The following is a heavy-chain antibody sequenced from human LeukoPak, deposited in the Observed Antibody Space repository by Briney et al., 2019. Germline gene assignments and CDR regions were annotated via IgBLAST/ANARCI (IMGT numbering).Heavy chain of an antibody. CDR3: ARSNWVSWYFDL. CDR1: GGSISSSSYY. V-gene: IGHV4-39*01. CDR2: IYYSGST. Sequence: PSETLSLTCTVSGGSISSSSYYWGWIRQPPGKGLEWIGSIYYSGSTYYNPSLKSRVTISVDTSKNQFSLKLSSVTAADTAVYYCARSNWVSWYFDLRGRGTLVTVSS. J-gene: IGHJ2*01. D-gene: IGHD1-1*01.